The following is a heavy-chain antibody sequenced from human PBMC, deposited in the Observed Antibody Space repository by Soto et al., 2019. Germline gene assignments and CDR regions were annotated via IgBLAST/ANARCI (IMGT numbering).Heavy chain of an antibody. CDR1: GYTFTSYG. J-gene: IGHJ3*02. CDR3: ARAVYYYDSSGLGAFDI. CDR2: ISGYNGNT. V-gene: IGHV1-18*01. D-gene: IGHD3-22*01. Sequence: ASVKVSCKASGYTFTSYGISWVRQAPGQGLEWMGWISGYNGNTNYAQKVQGRVTMTTDTSTSTAYMELRSLRSDDTAVYYCARAVYYYDSSGLGAFDIWGQGTMVTVS.